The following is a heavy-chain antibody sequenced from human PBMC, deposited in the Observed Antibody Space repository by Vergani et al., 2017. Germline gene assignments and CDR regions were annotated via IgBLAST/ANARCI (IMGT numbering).Heavy chain of an antibody. J-gene: IGHJ4*02. CDR2: IYYSGST. V-gene: IGHV4-39*07. D-gene: IGHD3-3*01. Sequence: QLQLQESGPGLVKPSETLSLTCTVSGGSISSSSYYWGWIRQPPGKGLEWIGSIYYSGSTYYNPSLKSRVTISVDTSKNQFSLKLSSVTAADTAVYYCATLVLRFLEWFDSPQIDYWGQGTLVTVSS. CDR3: ATLVLRFLEWFDSPQIDY. CDR1: GGSISSSSYY.